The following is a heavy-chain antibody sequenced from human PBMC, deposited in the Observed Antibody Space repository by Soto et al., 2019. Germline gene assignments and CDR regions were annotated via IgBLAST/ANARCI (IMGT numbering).Heavy chain of an antibody. D-gene: IGHD1-26*01. CDR1: GFTFSSYA. V-gene: IGHV3-30-3*01. J-gene: IGHJ4*02. CDR3: ARDSYSGSYYPHYFDY. Sequence: GGSLRLSCAASGFTFSSYAMHWVRQAPGKGLEWVAVISYDGSNKYYADSVKGRFTISRDNSKNTLYLQMNSLRAEDTAVYYCARDSYSGSYYPHYFDYWGQGTLVTVSS. CDR2: ISYDGSNK.